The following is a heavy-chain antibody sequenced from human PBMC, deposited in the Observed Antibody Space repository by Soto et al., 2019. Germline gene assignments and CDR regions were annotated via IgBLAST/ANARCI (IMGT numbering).Heavy chain of an antibody. CDR1: GGSISGYY. V-gene: IGHV4-59*01. D-gene: IGHD3-22*01. J-gene: IGHJ5*02. CDR3: ARETHYSDYSAYYEDWFDA. CDR2: INYGGST. Sequence: SETLSLTCTVSGGSISGYYWSWIRQPPGKGLEWVGYINYGGSTNSNPSLKSRVTISVDTSKNQFSLKLSSVTAADTAVYYCARETHYSDYSAYYEDWFDAWGKGTLVTV.